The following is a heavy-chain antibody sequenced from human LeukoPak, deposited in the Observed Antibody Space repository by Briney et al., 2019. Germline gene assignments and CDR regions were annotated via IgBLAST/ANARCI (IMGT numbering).Heavy chain of an antibody. D-gene: IGHD3-3*01. V-gene: IGHV3-30*03. CDR1: GFTFSSYG. J-gene: IGHJ6*02. CDR3: AREEYDSPGYLYGVDV. Sequence: GGSLRLSCAASGFTFSSYGMHWVRQAPGKGLEWVAVISYDGSNKYYADSVKGRFTISRDDSKNTLSLQMSSLRAEDTAVYFCAREEYDSPGYLYGVDVWGQGTTVTVSS. CDR2: ISYDGSNK.